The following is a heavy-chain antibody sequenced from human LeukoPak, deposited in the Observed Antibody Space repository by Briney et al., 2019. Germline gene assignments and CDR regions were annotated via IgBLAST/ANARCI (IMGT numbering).Heavy chain of an antibody. V-gene: IGHV3-9*01. D-gene: IGHD3-3*01. CDR3: AKGSSDFWSGPPFDY. CDR2: ISWNSGSI. J-gene: IGHJ4*02. Sequence: PGRSLRLSCAASGFTFDDYAMHWVRHAPGKGLEWVSGISWNSGSIGYADSVKGRFTISRDNSKNTLYLQMNSLRAEDTAVYYCAKGSSDFWSGPPFDYWGQGTLVTVSS. CDR1: GFTFDDYA.